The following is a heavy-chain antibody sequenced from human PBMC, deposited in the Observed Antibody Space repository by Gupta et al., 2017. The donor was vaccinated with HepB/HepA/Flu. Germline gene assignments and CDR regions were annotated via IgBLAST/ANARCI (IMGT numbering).Heavy chain of an antibody. CDR3: ARLLHLGLHFLDY. J-gene: IGHJ4*02. D-gene: IGHD1-7*01. Sequence: QLQLQESGPGLVMPSETLSLTCTVSGGSISSSSYYWGWLRQPPGKGLEWIGSIYYSVSTYSHPSIKSRVTIAVDTYKNQFYMKLSSVTAADTAGEDCARLLHLGLHFLDYWGQGTRVT. V-gene: IGHV4-39*01. CDR2: IYYSVST. CDR1: GGSISSSSYY.